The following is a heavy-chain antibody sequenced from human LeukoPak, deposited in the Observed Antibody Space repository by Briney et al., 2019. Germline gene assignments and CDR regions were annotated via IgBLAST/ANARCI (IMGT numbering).Heavy chain of an antibody. CDR2: ISGSGGST. V-gene: IGHV3-23*01. CDR1: GFTFSSYA. D-gene: IGHD6-19*01. CDR3: AKDSRGIAVAAVPNWFDP. Sequence: AGGSLRLSCAASGFTFSSYAMSWVRQAPGKGLEWVSAISGSGGSTYYADSVKGRFTISRDNSKNTLYLQMNGLRAEDTAVYYCAKDSRGIAVAAVPNWFDPWGQGTLVTVSS. J-gene: IGHJ5*02.